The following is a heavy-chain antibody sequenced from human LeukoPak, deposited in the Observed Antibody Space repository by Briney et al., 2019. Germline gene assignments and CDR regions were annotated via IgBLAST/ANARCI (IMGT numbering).Heavy chain of an antibody. D-gene: IGHD3-22*01. J-gene: IGHJ4*02. V-gene: IGHV4-39*01. CDR1: GGSISSSSYY. CDR3: ARLRGAGKYYDSSGPTGLDY. Sequence: SETLSLTCTVSGGSISSSSYYWGWIRQPPGKGLEWIGSIYYSGSTYYNPSLKSRVTISVDTSKNQFSLKLSSVTAADTAVYYCARLRGAGKYYDSSGPTGLDYWGQGTLVTVSS. CDR2: IYYSGST.